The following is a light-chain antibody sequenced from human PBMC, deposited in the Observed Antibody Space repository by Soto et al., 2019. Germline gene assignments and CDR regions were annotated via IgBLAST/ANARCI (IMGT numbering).Light chain of an antibody. CDR3: QKYTNVPA. J-gene: IGKJ4*01. CDR1: QGISNY. Sequence: DIQMTQSPSSLSASVGDRVTITCRASQGISNYLAWYQQIPGKVPKLLISAASTLQPGVPSRFSGSGSGTDSTLTISSLQPEHVATYYCQKYTNVPAFGGGTKVEIK. CDR2: AAS. V-gene: IGKV1-27*01.